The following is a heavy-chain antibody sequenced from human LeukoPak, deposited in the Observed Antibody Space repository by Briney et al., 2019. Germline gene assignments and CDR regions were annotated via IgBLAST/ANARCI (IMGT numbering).Heavy chain of an antibody. CDR1: GFTFSSYA. Sequence: GGSLRLSCAASGFTFSSYAMHWVRQAPGKGLEWVAVISYDGSNKYYADSVKGRFTISRDNSKNTLYLQMNSLRAEDTAVYYCARGSITMIVVSLDYWGQGTLVTVSS. CDR3: ARGSITMIVVSLDY. J-gene: IGHJ4*02. CDR2: ISYDGSNK. V-gene: IGHV3-30*04. D-gene: IGHD3-22*01.